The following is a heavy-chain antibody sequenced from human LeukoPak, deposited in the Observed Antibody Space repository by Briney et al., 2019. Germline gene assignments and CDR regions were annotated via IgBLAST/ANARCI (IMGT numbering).Heavy chain of an antibody. D-gene: IGHD1-26*01. V-gene: IGHV3-53*01. Sequence: GGSLRLSCAASGFTASSNYMSWVRQAPGKGLEWVSVIYSSGSTYYADSVKGRFTISRDNSKNTLYLQMNSLRAEDTAVYYCARAGGYGYYYYYMDVWGKGTTVTVSS. CDR2: IYSSGST. CDR1: GFTASSNY. J-gene: IGHJ6*03. CDR3: ARAGGYGYYYYYMDV.